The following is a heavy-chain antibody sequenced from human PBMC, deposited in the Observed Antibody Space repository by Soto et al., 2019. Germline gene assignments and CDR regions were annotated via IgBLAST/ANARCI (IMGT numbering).Heavy chain of an antibody. D-gene: IGHD2-15*01. J-gene: IGHJ4*02. Sequence: ESGGGLVKPGGSLRLSCAASGFTFSSYSMNWVRQAPGKGLEWVSSISSSSSYIYYADSVKGRFTISRDNAKNSLYLQMNSLRAEDTAVYYCASRGVVAATLDYWGQGTLVTVSS. V-gene: IGHV3-21*01. CDR2: ISSSSSYI. CDR3: ASRGVVAATLDY. CDR1: GFTFSSYS.